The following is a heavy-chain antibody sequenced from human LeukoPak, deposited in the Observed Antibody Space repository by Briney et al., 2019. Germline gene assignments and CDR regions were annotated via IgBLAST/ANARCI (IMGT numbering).Heavy chain of an antibody. CDR1: GFTFSSYA. CDR3: AKDPYYDFWSGFILDY. D-gene: IGHD3-3*01. Sequence: PGGSLRLSCAASGFTFSSYAMSWVRQAPGKGLEWVSAISGSGGSTYYADSVEGRFTISRDNSKNTLYLQMNSLRAEDTAVYYCAKDPYYDFWSGFILDYWGQGTLVTVSS. J-gene: IGHJ4*02. V-gene: IGHV3-23*01. CDR2: ISGSGGST.